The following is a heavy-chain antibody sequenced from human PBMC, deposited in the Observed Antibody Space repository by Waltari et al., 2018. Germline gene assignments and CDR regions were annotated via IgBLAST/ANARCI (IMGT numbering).Heavy chain of an antibody. CDR2: FNPNSGGT. CDR1: GYTFTGYY. CDR3: ARATIFGVASFDY. J-gene: IGHJ4*02. D-gene: IGHD3-3*01. Sequence: QVQLVQSGAEVKKPGASVKVSCKASGYTFTGYYMHWMRQAPGQGLEWMGWFNPNSGGTNNAQKFQGRVTMTRDTSISTAYMELSRLRSDDTAVYYCARATIFGVASFDYWGQGTLVTVSS. V-gene: IGHV1-2*02.